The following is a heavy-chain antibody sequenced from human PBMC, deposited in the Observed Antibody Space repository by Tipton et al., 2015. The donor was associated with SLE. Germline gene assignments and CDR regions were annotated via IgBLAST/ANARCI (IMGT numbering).Heavy chain of an antibody. V-gene: IGHV4-31*03. J-gene: IGHJ4*02. CDR1: GGSISSSGYY. CDR2: IYYSGST. Sequence: TLSLTCTVSGGSISSSGYYWRWLRQQPGKGLEWFGYIYYSGSTYYTPSLESRVTISLDSSKNQFSLKVTSVTAADTAVYYCARAEVGAATPFDYWGQGTLVTVSS. D-gene: IGHD1-26*01. CDR3: ARAEVGAATPFDY.